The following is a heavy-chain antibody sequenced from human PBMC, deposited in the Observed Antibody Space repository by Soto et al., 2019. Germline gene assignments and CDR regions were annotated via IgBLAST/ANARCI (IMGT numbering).Heavy chain of an antibody. CDR3: ARDRLGVDTAMVRPPDYYGMDV. J-gene: IGHJ6*02. CDR1: GGSISSGGYY. CDR2: IYYSGST. D-gene: IGHD5-18*01. Sequence: PSETLSLTCTVSGGSISSGGYYWSWIRQHPGKGLEWIGYIYYSGSTYYNPSLKSRVTISVDTSKNQFSLKLSSVTAADTAVYYCARDRLGVDTAMVRPPDYYGMDVWGQGTTVTVSS. V-gene: IGHV4-31*03.